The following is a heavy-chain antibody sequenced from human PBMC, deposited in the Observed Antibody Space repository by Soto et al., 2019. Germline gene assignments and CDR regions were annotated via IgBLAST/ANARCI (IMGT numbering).Heavy chain of an antibody. Sequence: EVQLVESGGGLIQPGGSLRLSCAASGFTVSNNYMTWVRQAPGNGLEWVSIIYARGTTYYADSVKGRFTISRDNSDNTLYLHRNNLRAEDTAMYYCARERDTTGYIRRYWGQGTLVTVSS. CDR1: GFTVSNNY. D-gene: IGHD3-9*01. V-gene: IGHV3-53*01. CDR2: IYARGTT. CDR3: ARERDTTGYIRRY. J-gene: IGHJ4*02.